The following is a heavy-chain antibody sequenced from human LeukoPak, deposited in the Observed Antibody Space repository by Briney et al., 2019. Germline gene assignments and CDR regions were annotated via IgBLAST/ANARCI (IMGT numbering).Heavy chain of an antibody. J-gene: IGHJ5*02. CDR3: ASVIWFGELFPPS. D-gene: IGHD3-10*01. CDR1: GYTFTTYD. Sequence: ASVKVSCKASGYTFTTYDINWVRQATGQGLEWMGWMNPNSGNTGYAQKFQGRVTMTRSTSISTAYMELSSLRSEDTAVYYCASVIWFGELFPPSWGQGTLVTVSS. V-gene: IGHV1-8*01. CDR2: MNPNSGNT.